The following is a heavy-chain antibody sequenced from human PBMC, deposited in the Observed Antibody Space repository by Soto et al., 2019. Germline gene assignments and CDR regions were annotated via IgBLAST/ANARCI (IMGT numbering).Heavy chain of an antibody. CDR1: GFTFSTYA. CDR2: ISGSGDTT. V-gene: IGHV3-23*01. D-gene: IGHD4-17*01. J-gene: IGHJ4*02. CDR3: ARDFRPPYGVRYFDY. Sequence: GALRLSCAASGFTFSTYAMSWVRQAPGKGLEWVSAISGSGDTTYYADSVKGRFTISRHNSKNTLYLLMNSLRAEDTAVYYCARDFRPPYGVRYFDYWGQGTLVTVSS.